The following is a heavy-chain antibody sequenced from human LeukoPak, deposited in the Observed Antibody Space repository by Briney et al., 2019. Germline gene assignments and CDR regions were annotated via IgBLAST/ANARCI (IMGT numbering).Heavy chain of an antibody. CDR1: GYTFTGYY. CDR3: VRDSTNYGDYGYYYYGMDV. V-gene: IGHV1-69*04. J-gene: IGHJ6*02. Sequence: SVKVSCKASGYTFTGYYMHWVRQAPGQGLEWMGRIIPILGIANYAQKFQGRVTITADKSTSTAYMELSSLRSEDTAVYYCVRDSTNYGDYGYYYYGMDVWGQGTTVTVSS. CDR2: IIPILGIA. D-gene: IGHD4-17*01.